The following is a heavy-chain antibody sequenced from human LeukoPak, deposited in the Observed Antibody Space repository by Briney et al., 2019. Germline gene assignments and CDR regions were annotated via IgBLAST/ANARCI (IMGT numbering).Heavy chain of an antibody. J-gene: IGHJ3*02. CDR3: ARDQGGITIFRNPINAFDI. D-gene: IGHD3-3*01. CDR2: IIPIFGTA. CDR1: GGTFSSCA. V-gene: IGHV1-69*13. Sequence: ASVKVSCKASGGTFSSCAISWVRQAPGQGLELMGGIIPIFGTANYAQKFQGRVTITADESTSTAYMELSSLRSEDTAVYYCARDQGGITIFRNPINAFDIWGQGTMVTVSS.